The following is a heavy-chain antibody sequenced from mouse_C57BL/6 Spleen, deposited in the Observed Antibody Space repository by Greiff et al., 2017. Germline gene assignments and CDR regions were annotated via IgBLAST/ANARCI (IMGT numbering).Heavy chain of an antibody. CDR1: GFTFSSYA. D-gene: IGHD1-1*01. Sequence: EVQVVESGGGLVKPGGSLKLSCAASGFTFSSYAMSWVRQTPEKRLEWVATISDGGSYTYYPDNVKGRFTISRDNAKNNLYLQMSHLKSEDTAMYYCARAPVVAVYYFDDWGQGTTLTVSS. V-gene: IGHV5-4*01. J-gene: IGHJ2*01. CDR3: ARAPVVAVYYFDD. CDR2: ISDGGSYT.